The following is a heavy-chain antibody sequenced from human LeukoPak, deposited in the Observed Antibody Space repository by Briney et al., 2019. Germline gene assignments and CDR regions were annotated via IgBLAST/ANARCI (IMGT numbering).Heavy chain of an antibody. J-gene: IGHJ4*02. CDR1: GGSISSGGYS. CDR3: ARVLGYSSSWYVDY. V-gene: IGHV4-30-2*01. D-gene: IGHD6-13*01. Sequence: SETLSLTCAVSGGSISSGGYSWSWIRQPPGKGLEWIGYIYHSGSTYYNPSLKSRVTISVDRSKNQFSLKLSSVTAADTAVYYCARVLGYSSSWYVDYWGQGTLVTFSS. CDR2: IYHSGST.